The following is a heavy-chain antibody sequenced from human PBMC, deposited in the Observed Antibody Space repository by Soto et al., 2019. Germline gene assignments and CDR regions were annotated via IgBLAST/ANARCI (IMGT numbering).Heavy chain of an antibody. D-gene: IGHD2-15*01. CDR1: GYTFTSYY. V-gene: IGHV1-46*01. J-gene: IGHJ4*02. CDR3: ARVYCSGGSCYSVDY. CDR2: INPSGGST. Sequence: QVQLVQSGAEVKKPGASVKVSCKASGYTFTSYYMHWVRQAPGQGLEWMGIINPSGGSTSYAQKFQGRVTRTRDTSTSTVYRELSSLRSEDTAVYYCARVYCSGGSCYSVDYWGQGTLVTVSS.